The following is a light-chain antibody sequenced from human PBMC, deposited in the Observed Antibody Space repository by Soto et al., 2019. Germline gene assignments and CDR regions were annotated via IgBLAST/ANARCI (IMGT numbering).Light chain of an antibody. CDR3: QQRSNWPIT. Sequence: EILLTQSPGTLSLSPGYRSTLSCRASQSVSSYLAWYQQKPVQAPRLLIYDASNRATGIPARFSCSGSGTDFTPTISSLEPEDFAVYYCQQRSNWPITFGQGTRREIK. J-gene: IGKJ5*01. CDR2: DAS. CDR1: QSVSSY. V-gene: IGKV3-11*01.